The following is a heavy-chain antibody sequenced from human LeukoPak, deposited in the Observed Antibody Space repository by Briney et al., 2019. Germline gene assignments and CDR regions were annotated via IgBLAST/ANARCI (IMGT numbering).Heavy chain of an antibody. CDR3: ARASGSYDY. J-gene: IGHJ4*02. V-gene: IGHV3-33*01. CDR1: GFTFSTYV. D-gene: IGHD1-26*01. Sequence: PGRSLRLSCAASGFTFSTYVLHWVRQAPGKGLEWVAVIWNDGSIRYYADSVKGRFTISRDNSKNTLYLQMNTLRAEDTAVYYCARASGSYDYWGQGTLVTVSS. CDR2: IWNDGSIR.